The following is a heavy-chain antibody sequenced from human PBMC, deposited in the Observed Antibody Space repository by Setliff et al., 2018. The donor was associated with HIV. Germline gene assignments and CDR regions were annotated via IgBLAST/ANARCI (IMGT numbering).Heavy chain of an antibody. CDR1: GGTFSSYA. Sequence: SVKVSCKASGGTFSSYAISWVRQAPGQGLEWMGGIIPIFGTANYAQKFQGRVTITTDESTSTAYMELSSLRSEDTAVYYCARGLVGYYNFWSGYFAGYYYYYGMDVWGQGTTVTVSS. V-gene: IGHV1-69*05. D-gene: IGHD3-3*01. J-gene: IGHJ6*02. CDR3: ARGLVGYYNFWSGYFAGYYYYYGMDV. CDR2: IIPIFGTA.